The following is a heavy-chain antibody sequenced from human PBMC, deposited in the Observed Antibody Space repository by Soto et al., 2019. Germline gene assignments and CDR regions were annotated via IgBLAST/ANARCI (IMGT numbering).Heavy chain of an antibody. CDR2: INSDGTTT. Sequence: PGGSLRLSCAASGFTLSSFWMHWVRQAPGKGLVWVSRINSDGTTTTYADSVKGRFTISRDNAENTLYLQANSLRAEDTAVYYCGTGFGPTISPVWGRGSSVIGSS. J-gene: IGHJ4*02. D-gene: IGHD3-10*01. V-gene: IGHV3-74*01. CDR3: GTGFGPTISPV. CDR1: GFTLSSFW.